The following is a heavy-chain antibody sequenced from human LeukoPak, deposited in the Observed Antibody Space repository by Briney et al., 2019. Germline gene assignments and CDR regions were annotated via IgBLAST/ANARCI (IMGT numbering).Heavy chain of an antibody. D-gene: IGHD5-12*01. CDR1: GGSLSGYY. J-gene: IGHJ5*02. CDR2: INHSGST. CDR3: ARAQDIGERFDP. Sequence: SGTLSLTCAVSGGSLSGYYWSWIRQPPGKGLEWIGEINHSGSTNYKPSLKSRVTISVDTSKNQFSLKLSSVTAADTAVYYCARAQDIGERFDPWGQGTLVTVSS. V-gene: IGHV4-34*01.